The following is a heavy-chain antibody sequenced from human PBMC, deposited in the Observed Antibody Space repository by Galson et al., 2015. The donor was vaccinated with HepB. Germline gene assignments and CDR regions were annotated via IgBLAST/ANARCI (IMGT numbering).Heavy chain of an antibody. V-gene: IGHV3-48*01. Sequence: SLRLSCATSGFSFTSYSMNWVRQAPGRGLEWVSYISSGGTKYYADSVKGRFTISRDNAQKSLYLHMSSLRAEDTGIYYCAKNPASYDYYNMDVWGQATTVTVSS. J-gene: IGHJ6*02. CDR2: ISSGGTK. D-gene: IGHD2/OR15-2a*01. CDR1: GFSFTSYS. CDR3: AKNPASYDYYNMDV.